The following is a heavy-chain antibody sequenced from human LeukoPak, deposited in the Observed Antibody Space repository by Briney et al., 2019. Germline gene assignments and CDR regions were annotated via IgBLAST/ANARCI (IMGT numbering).Heavy chain of an antibody. CDR2: IYSGGST. CDR3: ARVLSGSWDWFDP. Sequence: PGGSLRLSCAASGFTVSSNYMSWVRQAPGKGLEWVSVIYSGGSTYYADSVKGRFTISGDNSKNTLYLQMNSLRAEDTAVYYCARVLSGSWDWFDPWGQGTLVTVSS. D-gene: IGHD3-22*01. CDR1: GFTVSSNY. J-gene: IGHJ5*02. V-gene: IGHV3-66*01.